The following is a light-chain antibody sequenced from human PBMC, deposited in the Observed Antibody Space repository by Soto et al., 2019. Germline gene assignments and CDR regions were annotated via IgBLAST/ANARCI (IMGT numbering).Light chain of an antibody. V-gene: IGKV1-6*01. CDR2: SAS. Sequence: AIQVTQSPSSLSASVGDKVIITCRASQGIRNDLGWYQQKPGKAPKLLIYSASILQSGVPSRFSGSGSGTDFTLTISSLQPEDFATYYCLQDYNYSYTFGQGTKLEIK. J-gene: IGKJ2*01. CDR1: QGIRND. CDR3: LQDYNYSYT.